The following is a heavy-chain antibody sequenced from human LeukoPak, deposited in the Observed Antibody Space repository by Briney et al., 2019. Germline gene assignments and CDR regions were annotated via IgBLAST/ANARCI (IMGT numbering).Heavy chain of an antibody. CDR2: SSSSSSTM. CDR3: ATPSTVTTFPLLY. CDR1: GFTFSSYS. Sequence: GGSLRLSCAASGFTFSSYSMNWVRQAPGKGLEWVLYSSSSSSTMYYADSVKGRFTISRDNAKNSLYLQMNSLRAEDTAVYYCATPSTVTTFPLLYWGQGTLVTVSS. D-gene: IGHD4-17*01. J-gene: IGHJ4*02. V-gene: IGHV3-48*04.